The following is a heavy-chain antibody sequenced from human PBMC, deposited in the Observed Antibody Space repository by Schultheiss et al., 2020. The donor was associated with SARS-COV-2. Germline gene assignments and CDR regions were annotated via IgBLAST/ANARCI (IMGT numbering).Heavy chain of an antibody. Sequence: LKISCAASGFTFSNYGMHWVRQAPGKGLEWVAVIWNDGGNKYYADSVKGRFTISRDNSKNTLYLQMNSLRAEDTAVYYCAREFSGSNYYDFDYWGQGTLVTVSS. V-gene: IGHV3-33*01. J-gene: IGHJ4*02. CDR2: IWNDGGNK. CDR1: GFTFSNYG. CDR3: AREFSGSNYYDFDY. D-gene: IGHD1-26*01.